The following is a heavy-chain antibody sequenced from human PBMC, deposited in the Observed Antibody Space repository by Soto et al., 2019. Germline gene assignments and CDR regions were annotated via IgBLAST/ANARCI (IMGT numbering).Heavy chain of an antibody. CDR1: GFTFSSYG. Sequence: QVQLVESGGGVVQPGRSLRLSCAASGFTFSSYGMHWVRQAPGKGLEWVAVISYDGSNKYYADSVKGRFTISRDNSKNTLYLQMNSLRAEDTAVYYCAKDQAEYDFWSGYPWYYYYGMDVW. CDR2: ISYDGSNK. CDR3: AKDQAEYDFWSGYPWYYYYGMDV. D-gene: IGHD3-3*01. J-gene: IGHJ6*01. V-gene: IGHV3-30*18.